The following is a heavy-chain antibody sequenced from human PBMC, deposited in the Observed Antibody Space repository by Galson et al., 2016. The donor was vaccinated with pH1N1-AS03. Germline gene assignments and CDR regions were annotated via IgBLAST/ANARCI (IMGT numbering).Heavy chain of an antibody. CDR2: IYWNDDI. Sequence: PALVKPTQTLTLTCTFSGFSLSTSGVGVGWIRQAPGKALEWLAIIYWNDDIRYSPSLRNRLTITKDTPKSQVVLTMTNMDPVDTATYFCARAYYGDFADWFDPWGQGTLVTVSS. V-gene: IGHV2-5*01. CDR3: ARAYYGDFADWFDP. CDR1: GFSLSTSGVG. D-gene: IGHD4-17*01. J-gene: IGHJ5*02.